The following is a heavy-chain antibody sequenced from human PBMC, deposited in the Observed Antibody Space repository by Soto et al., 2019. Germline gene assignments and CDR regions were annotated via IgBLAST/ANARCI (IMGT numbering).Heavy chain of an antibody. CDR3: AKELRYFDWLPTHYYYYGMDV. V-gene: IGHV3-9*01. CDR1: GFTFNDYA. D-gene: IGHD3-9*01. Sequence: PGGSLRLSCAASGFTFNDYAMHWVRQAPGEGLEWVSGISWNSGSIGYADSVKGRFTISRDNAKNSLYLQMNSLRAEDTALYYCAKELRYFDWLPTHYYYYGMDVWGQGTTVTVSS. J-gene: IGHJ6*02. CDR2: ISWNSGSI.